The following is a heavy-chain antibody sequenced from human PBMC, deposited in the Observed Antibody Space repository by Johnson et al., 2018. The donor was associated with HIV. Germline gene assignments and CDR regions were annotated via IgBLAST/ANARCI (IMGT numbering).Heavy chain of an antibody. J-gene: IGHJ3*02. Sequence: VQLVESGGGVVQPGRSLRLSCAASGFTFSSYAMHWVRQAPGKGLEWVAVISYDGSNKYYADSVKGRFTISSDNSKNTLYLQMNSLRTEDTAVYYCASALRVWGSYRYGDAFDIWGQGTMVTVSS. D-gene: IGHD3-16*02. CDR3: ASALRVWGSYRYGDAFDI. CDR2: ISYDGSNK. CDR1: GFTFSSYA. V-gene: IGHV3-30-3*01.